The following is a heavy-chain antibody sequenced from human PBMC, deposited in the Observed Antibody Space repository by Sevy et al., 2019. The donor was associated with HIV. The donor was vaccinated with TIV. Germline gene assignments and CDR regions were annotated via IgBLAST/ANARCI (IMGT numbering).Heavy chain of an antibody. CDR3: ASDYSGSYYSYSYYYGMDV. V-gene: IGHV4-61*01. D-gene: IGHD1-26*01. CDR1: GGSVSSGSYY. CDR2: IYYSGST. J-gene: IGHJ6*02. Sequence: SETLSLTCTVSGGSVSSGSYYWSWIRQPPGKGLEWIGYIYYSGSTNYNPSLKSRVTISVDTSKNQFSLKLSSVTAADTAVYYCASDYSGSYYSYSYYYGMDVWGQGTTVTVSS.